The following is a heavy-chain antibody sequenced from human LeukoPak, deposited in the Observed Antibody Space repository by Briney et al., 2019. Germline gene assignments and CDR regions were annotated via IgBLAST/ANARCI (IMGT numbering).Heavy chain of an antibody. V-gene: IGHV3-23*01. Sequence: GGSLRLSCAASGFTFSSYAMSWVRQAPGKGLEWVSAISASGAGTYYGDSVKGRFTISRDNARNSLYLQMNSLRAEDTAVYYCSRGDGYRRAFDIWGQGTMVTVSS. CDR2: ISASGAGT. CDR3: SRGDGYRRAFDI. J-gene: IGHJ3*02. D-gene: IGHD5-24*01. CDR1: GFTFSSYA.